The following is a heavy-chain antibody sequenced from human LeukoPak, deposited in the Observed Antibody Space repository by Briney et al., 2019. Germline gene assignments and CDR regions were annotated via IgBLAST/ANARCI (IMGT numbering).Heavy chain of an antibody. CDR2: INHNRGGT. Sequence: ASVTVSCTASGYTFTGYYMNWVRQAPGQGLEWMGWINHNRGGTNYAQNSQGRVPMTRDTSISTSYMELSRLRSDDTAVYYCARFEYYYSSCYYCRGQGTLGTVS. CDR1: GYTFTGYY. CDR3: ARFEYYYSSCYYC. J-gene: IGHJ4*02. V-gene: IGHV1-2*02. D-gene: IGHD3-22*01.